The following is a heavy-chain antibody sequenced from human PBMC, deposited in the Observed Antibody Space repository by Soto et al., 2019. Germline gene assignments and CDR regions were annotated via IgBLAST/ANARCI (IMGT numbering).Heavy chain of an antibody. CDR3: ARTPGYSSSYYFDY. Sequence: SETLSLTCTVSGGSISSGDYYWSWIRQPPGKGLEWIGYIYYSGSTYYNPSLKSRVTISVDTSKNQFSLKLSSVTAADTAVYYCARTPGYSSSYYFDYWGQGTLVTVSS. J-gene: IGHJ4*02. CDR2: IYYSGST. D-gene: IGHD6-13*01. CDR1: GGSISSGDYY. V-gene: IGHV4-30-4*01.